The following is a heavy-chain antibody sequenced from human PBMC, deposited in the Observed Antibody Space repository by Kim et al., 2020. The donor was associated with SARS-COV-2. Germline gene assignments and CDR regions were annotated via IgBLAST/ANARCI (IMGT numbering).Heavy chain of an antibody. V-gene: IGHV3-30-3*01. CDR2: ISYDGSNK. CDR1: GFTFSSYA. D-gene: IGHD1-1*01. CDR3: ARETNQDY. J-gene: IGHJ4*02. Sequence: GGSLRLSCAASGFTFSSYAMHWVRQAPGKGLEWVAVISYDGSNKYYADSVKGRFTISRDNSKNTLYLQMNSLRAEDTAVYYCARETNQDYWGQGTLVTVSS.